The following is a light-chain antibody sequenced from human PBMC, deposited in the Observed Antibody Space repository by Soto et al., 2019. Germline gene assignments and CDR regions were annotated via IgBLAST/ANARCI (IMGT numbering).Light chain of an antibody. Sequence: QPVLTQSPSASASLGASIKLTCTLSSGHSSYTIAWHQQQPEKGPRYLMTLNSDGSHCKGDGIPDRFSGSSSGAERYLSISSLQSEDEADYYCQTWGTGIEVFGGGTKLTVL. V-gene: IGLV4-69*01. CDR1: SGHSSYT. CDR2: LNSDGSH. J-gene: IGLJ3*02. CDR3: QTWGTGIEV.